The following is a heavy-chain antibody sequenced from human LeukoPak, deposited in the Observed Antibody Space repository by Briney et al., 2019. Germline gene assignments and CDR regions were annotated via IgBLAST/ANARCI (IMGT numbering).Heavy chain of an antibody. D-gene: IGHD4-17*01. CDR2: ISGSGGST. V-gene: IGHV3-23*01. CDR3: AKDAYGDYGVYYYYGMDV. J-gene: IGHJ6*04. Sequence: GGSLRLSCAASGFTFSSYAMSWVRQAPGKGLEWVSAISGSGGSTYYADSVKGRFTISRENAKNTLYLQMNSLRAEDTAVYYCAKDAYGDYGVYYYYGMDVWGKGTTVTVSS. CDR1: GFTFSSYA.